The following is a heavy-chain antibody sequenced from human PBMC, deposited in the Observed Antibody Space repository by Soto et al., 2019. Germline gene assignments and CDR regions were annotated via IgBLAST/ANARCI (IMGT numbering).Heavy chain of an antibody. J-gene: IGHJ4*02. CDR2: ISDSGAT. D-gene: IGHD2-2*01. CDR3: ATGVAGPHCTRTSCLFYFAS. CDR1: GFTFNNYA. V-gene: IGHV3-23*01. Sequence: EVQLLQSGGVLVQPGGSLRLSCAASGFTFNNYAMSWVRQAPGKGLEWVSTISDSGATYYADSVKGRFTISRDNSKNTLYRQMSSLRADDPAVSFCATGVAGPHCTRTSCLFYFASWGQGTLVTVSS.